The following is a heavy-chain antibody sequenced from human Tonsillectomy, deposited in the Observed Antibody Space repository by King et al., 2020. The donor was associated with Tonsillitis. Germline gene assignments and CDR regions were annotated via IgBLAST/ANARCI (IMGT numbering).Heavy chain of an antibody. V-gene: IGHV1-2*02. D-gene: IGHD1-1*01. J-gene: IGHJ4*02. CDR3: VRDNWYYDY. CDR2: IYPNKGDT. CDR1: GYTFTDYH. Sequence: VQLVQSGAEVKKPGASVKVSCQASGYTFTDYHMHWVRQAPGQGLEWMGWIYPNKGDTKFAQKFQGRISLTVDTSLNSVYMELTRLTSDDTALYYCVRDNWYYDYWGQGTLVTVSS.